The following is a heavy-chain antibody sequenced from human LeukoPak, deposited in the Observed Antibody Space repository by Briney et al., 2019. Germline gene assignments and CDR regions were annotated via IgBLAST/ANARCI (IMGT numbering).Heavy chain of an antibody. CDR2: IIPIFGTA. D-gene: IGHD6-19*01. CDR3: ATGYSSGWYWFDP. J-gene: IGHJ5*02. Sequence: ASVKVSCKASGGTFSSYAISWVRQAPGLGLEWMGGIIPIFGTANYAQKFQGRVTITTDESTSTAYMELSSLRSEDTAVYYCATGYSSGWYWFDPWGQGTLVTVSS. V-gene: IGHV1-69*05. CDR1: GGTFSSYA.